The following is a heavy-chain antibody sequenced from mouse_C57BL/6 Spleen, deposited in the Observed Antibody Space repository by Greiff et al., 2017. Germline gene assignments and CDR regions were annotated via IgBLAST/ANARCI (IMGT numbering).Heavy chain of an antibody. CDR3: ARTGAGDWFAY. CDR2: IDPSDCYP. D-gene: IGHD4-1*01. Sequence: QVQLQQPGAELVRPGTSVKLSCKASGYTFSSYWMLWVKQRPGQGLVWIGVIDPSDCYPNYNQKFKGKATLTVDTSSSTAYMQISSLTSEDSEVYDCARTGAGDWFAYWGQGTLVTVSA. CDR1: GYTFSSYW. V-gene: IGHV1-59*01. J-gene: IGHJ3*01.